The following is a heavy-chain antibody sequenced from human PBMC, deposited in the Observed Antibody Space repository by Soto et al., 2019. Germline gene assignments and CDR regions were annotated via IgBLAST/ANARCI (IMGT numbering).Heavy chain of an antibody. CDR2: MNPNSGNG. Sequence: QVKLVQSGAEVKEPGASVKVSCQASGYAFSNNDISWVRQATGQGLEWMGWMNPNSGNGGYAQKFQGRVTMTRDTSTSTAYMELSSLASDDTAIYYCARMATSGTLNWFDPWGQGTLVNVTS. V-gene: IGHV1-8*01. CDR3: ARMATSGTLNWFDP. J-gene: IGHJ5*02. CDR1: GYAFSNND.